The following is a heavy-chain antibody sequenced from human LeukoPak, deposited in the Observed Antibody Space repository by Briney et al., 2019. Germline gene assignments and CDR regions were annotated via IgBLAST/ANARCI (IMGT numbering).Heavy chain of an antibody. D-gene: IGHD6-19*01. J-gene: IGHJ4*02. CDR2: IYYSGST. CDR1: GGSISSSSYY. CDR3: ARLEVAGINDY. V-gene: IGHV4-39*01. Sequence: SETLSLTCTVSGGSISSSSYYWGWIRQPPGKVLEWIGSIYYSGSTYYNPSLKSRVTISVDTSKNQFSLKLSSVTAADTAVYYCARLEVAGINDYWGQGTLVTVSS.